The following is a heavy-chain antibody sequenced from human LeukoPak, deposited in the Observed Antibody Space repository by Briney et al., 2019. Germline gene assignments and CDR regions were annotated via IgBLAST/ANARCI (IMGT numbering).Heavy chain of an antibody. CDR3: ARDVKAPYYYDSSGYWSF. CDR2: IYYSGST. CDR1: GGSISSSNYY. D-gene: IGHD3-22*01. V-gene: IGHV4-39*07. Sequence: TASETLSLTCTVSGGSISSSNYYWGWIRQPPGKGLEWIGSIYYSGSTYYNPSLKSRVTISVDTSKNQFSLKLSSVTAADTAVYYCARDVKAPYYYDSSGYWSFWGQGTLVTVSS. J-gene: IGHJ4*02.